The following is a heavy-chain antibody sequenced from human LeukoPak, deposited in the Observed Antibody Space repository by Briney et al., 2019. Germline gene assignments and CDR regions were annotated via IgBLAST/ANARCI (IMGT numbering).Heavy chain of an antibody. CDR2: ISSSSSNI. D-gene: IGHD2-2*01. V-gene: IGHV3-21*01. J-gene: IGHJ4*02. Sequence: PGGSPRLSCAASGFTFSSYSMNWVRQAPGKGLEWVSSISSSSSNIYYADSVKGRFTISRDNAKNSLYLQMNSLRAEDTAVYYCARDRIVVVPAAISYFDYWGQGTLVTVSS. CDR3: ARDRIVVVPAAISYFDY. CDR1: GFTFSSYS.